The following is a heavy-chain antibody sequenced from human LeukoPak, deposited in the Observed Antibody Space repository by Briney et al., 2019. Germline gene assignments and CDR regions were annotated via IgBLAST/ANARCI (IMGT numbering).Heavy chain of an antibody. D-gene: IGHD6-13*01. CDR1: GGTFSSYA. J-gene: IGHJ4*02. Sequence: ASVKVSCKASGGTFSSYAISWVRQAPGQGLEWMGGIIPIFGTANYAQKFQGRVTITADKSTSTAYMELSSLRSEDTAVYYCARGVSDYYFDYWGQGTLVTVSS. V-gene: IGHV1-69*06. CDR2: IIPIFGTA. CDR3: ARGVSDYYFDY.